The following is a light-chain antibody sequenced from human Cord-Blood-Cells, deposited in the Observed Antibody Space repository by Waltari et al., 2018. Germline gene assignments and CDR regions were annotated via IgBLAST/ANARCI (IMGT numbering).Light chain of an antibody. CDR3: CSYAGSSTWV. J-gene: IGLJ3*02. V-gene: IGLV2-23*01. CDR2: VGS. CDR1: SRDVGSYYL. Sequence: QSALTQPASESGSRGPSITIPCTGTSRDVGSYYLFSWYQQHPGKAPKLMIDVGSKRPSGVSNRCSGSKSGNTASLTISGLQAEDEADYYCCSYAGSSTWVFGGGTKLTVL.